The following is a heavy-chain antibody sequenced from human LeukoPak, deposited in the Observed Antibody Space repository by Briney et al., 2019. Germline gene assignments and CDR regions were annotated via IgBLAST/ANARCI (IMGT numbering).Heavy chain of an antibody. V-gene: IGHV3-74*01. Sequence: GGSLRLSCAASGFTLSSYWMHWVRQVPGKGLVWVSRISSNGGTINYADSVKGRFTISRDNAKNTLYLQMSSLTAEDTAVYYCAELGITMIGGVWGKGTTVTISS. CDR3: AELGITMIGGV. CDR2: ISSNGGTI. J-gene: IGHJ6*04. D-gene: IGHD3-10*02. CDR1: GFTLSSYW.